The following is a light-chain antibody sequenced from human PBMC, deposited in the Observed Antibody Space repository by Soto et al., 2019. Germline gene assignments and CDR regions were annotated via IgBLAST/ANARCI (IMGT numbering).Light chain of an antibody. CDR1: QSISSW. V-gene: IGKV1-5*03. Sequence: DIQMTQSPSTLSASVGDRVTITCRASQSISSWLAWYQQKPGKAPKLLIYKASSLESGVPSRFSGSGSGTEFTLTISSLKPDDFATYSCQQYNSYSLTFGQGTKVEIK. CDR2: KAS. J-gene: IGKJ1*01. CDR3: QQYNSYSLT.